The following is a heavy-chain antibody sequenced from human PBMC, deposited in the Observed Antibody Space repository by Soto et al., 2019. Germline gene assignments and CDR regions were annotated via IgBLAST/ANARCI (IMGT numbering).Heavy chain of an antibody. CDR2: IYYSGST. CDR1: GGSISSYY. D-gene: IGHD2-21*01. CDR3: ARRSRSVECGYYYYMDV. J-gene: IGHJ6*03. V-gene: IGHV4-59*08. Sequence: SETLSLTCTVSGGSISSYYWSWIRQPPGKGLEWIGYIYYSGSTNYNPSLKSRVTISVDTSKNQFSLKLSSVTAADTAVYYCARRSRSVECGYYYYMDVWGKGTTVTVSS.